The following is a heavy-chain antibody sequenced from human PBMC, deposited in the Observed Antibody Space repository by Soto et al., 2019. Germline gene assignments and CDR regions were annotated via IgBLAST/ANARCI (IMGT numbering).Heavy chain of an antibody. CDR2: ISNNSAYI. Sequence: GGSLRLSCAASGFTFRSFTMNWVRQAPGKGLEWVSAISNNSAYIYYTDALRGRFTISRDNAKNSLHLQMNSLRAEDTAVYYCTRDASRDSSARGWFDPWGPGTLVTVSS. D-gene: IGHD6-13*01. V-gene: IGHV3-21*01. CDR3: TRDASRDSSARGWFDP. CDR1: GFTFRSFT. J-gene: IGHJ5*02.